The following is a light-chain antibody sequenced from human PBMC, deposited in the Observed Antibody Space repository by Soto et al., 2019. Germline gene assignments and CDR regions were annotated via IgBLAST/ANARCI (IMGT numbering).Light chain of an antibody. CDR3: QKYNSALSWT. Sequence: DIQMTQSPCSLSASVGDGVTITCQASQGISNYLAWYQQKPGKVPKLLIYAASTLQSGVPSRFSGSGSGTDFTLTISSLQPEDVATYYCQKYNSALSWTFGQGTKVEIK. CDR2: AAS. CDR1: QGISNY. V-gene: IGKV1-27*01. J-gene: IGKJ1*01.